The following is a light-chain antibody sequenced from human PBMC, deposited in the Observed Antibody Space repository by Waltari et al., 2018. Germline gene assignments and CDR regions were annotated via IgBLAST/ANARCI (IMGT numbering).Light chain of an antibody. CDR3: AAWDDNLIGAV. Sequence: QSVLTQPPSASGTPGQSVTISCSGRSSNTRRKNVFWYQQPPGTAPKLLISQTNQRPSGVPDRFSGSKSGTSASLAISGLRSEDEADYYCAAWDDNLIGAVFGGGTQLTVL. J-gene: IGLJ7*01. V-gene: IGLV1-47*01. CDR1: SSNTRRKN. CDR2: QTN.